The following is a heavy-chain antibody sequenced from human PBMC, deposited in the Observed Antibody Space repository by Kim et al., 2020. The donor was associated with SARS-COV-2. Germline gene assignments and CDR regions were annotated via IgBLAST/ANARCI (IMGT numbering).Heavy chain of an antibody. CDR1: GFTFSSYA. CDR3: AKGRETYSSSYNDY. J-gene: IGHJ4*01. D-gene: IGHD6-13*01. CDR2: ISGSGGST. V-gene: IGHV3-23*01. Sequence: GGSLRLSCAASGFTFSSYAMSWVRQAPGKGLEWVSGISGSGGSTYHADSVKGRFTISRDNSKNTLYLQMNSLRAEDTAVYYCAKGRETYSSSYNDYWGHGTLVTVSS.